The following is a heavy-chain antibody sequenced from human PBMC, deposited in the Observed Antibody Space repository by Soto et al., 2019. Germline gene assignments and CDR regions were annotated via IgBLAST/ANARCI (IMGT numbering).Heavy chain of an antibody. CDR2: IRSKANSYAT. J-gene: IGHJ4*02. Sequence: LRLSCAASGFTFSGSAMHWVRQASGKGLEWVGRIRSKANSYATAYAASVKGRFTISRDDSKNTAYLQMNSLKTEDTAVYYCTRQHDSSGYQTRWGQGTLVTVSS. D-gene: IGHD3-22*01. CDR3: TRQHDSSGYQTR. CDR1: GFTFSGSA. V-gene: IGHV3-73*01.